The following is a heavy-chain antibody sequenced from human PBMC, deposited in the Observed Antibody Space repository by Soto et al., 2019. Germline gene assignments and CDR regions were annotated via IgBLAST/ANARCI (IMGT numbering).Heavy chain of an antibody. CDR3: ARDYGDYSQTGFDP. Sequence: GGSLRLSCAASGFTFSSYAMHWVRQAPGKGLEWVAVISYDGSNKYYPDSVKGRLTISRDNSKNTLYLQMNSLRAEDTAVYYCARDYGDYSQTGFDPWGQGTLVTVSS. D-gene: IGHD4-17*01. J-gene: IGHJ5*02. V-gene: IGHV3-30-3*01. CDR1: GFTFSSYA. CDR2: ISYDGSNK.